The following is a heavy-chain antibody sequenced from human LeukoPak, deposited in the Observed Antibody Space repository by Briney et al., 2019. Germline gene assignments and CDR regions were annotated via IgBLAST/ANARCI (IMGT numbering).Heavy chain of an antibody. J-gene: IGHJ4*02. V-gene: IGHV3-66*01. Sequence: GGSLRLSCAASGFIVRDNDVSWVRQAPGKGLEWVSVIYSDASTYYADSVKGRFAISRDNAKNSLYLQMSSLRAEDTAIYYCASALYNRGWYPDYFDSWGQGTLVTVSA. D-gene: IGHD6-19*01. CDR2: IYSDAST. CDR3: ASALYNRGWYPDYFDS. CDR1: GFIVRDND.